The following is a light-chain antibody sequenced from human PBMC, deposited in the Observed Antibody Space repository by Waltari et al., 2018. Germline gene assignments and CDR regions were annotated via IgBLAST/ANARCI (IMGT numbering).Light chain of an antibody. Sequence: QSALTQPRSVSGSPGQSVTVSCTGTSSDVGGYNYVSWFQQHPGKAPKLLIYGVSSRSSGVSNRFSGSKSGYAASLTISGLQAEDEAHYYCSSFTSTNTWVFGGGTKLTVL. J-gene: IGLJ3*02. CDR1: SSDVGGYNY. CDR2: GVS. V-gene: IGLV2-11*01. CDR3: SSFTSTNTWV.